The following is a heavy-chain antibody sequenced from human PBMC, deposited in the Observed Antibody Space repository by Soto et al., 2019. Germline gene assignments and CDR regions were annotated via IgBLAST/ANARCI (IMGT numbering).Heavy chain of an antibody. CDR3: ARAYCSSTSCLVNYYYYYCMDV. CDR2: IIPIFGTA. V-gene: IGHV1-69*13. Sequence: SVKVSCKASGCTFSSYAISWVRQAPGQGLEWMGGIIPIFGTANYAQKFQGRVTINADESTSTAYMELSSLRSEDTAVYYCARAYCSSTSCLVNYYYYYCMDVWGQGTTVIVSS. D-gene: IGHD2-2*01. J-gene: IGHJ6*02. CDR1: GCTFSSYA.